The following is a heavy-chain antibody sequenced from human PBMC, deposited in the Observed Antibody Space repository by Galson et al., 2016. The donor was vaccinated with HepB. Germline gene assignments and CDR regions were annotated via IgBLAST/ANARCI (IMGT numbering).Heavy chain of an antibody. CDR1: GGSVSSDTW. CDR2: AYHSGNS. J-gene: IGHJ2*01. CDR3: AKNGPAHSGGWHFGL. V-gene: IGHV4-4*02. Sequence: SETLSLTCAVSGGSVSSDTWWSWVRQSPGKGLEWIAEAYHSGNSNYNPALKTRLIMSVDSSKNEISLKLTSVTAADTAVYYCAKNGPAHSGGWHFGLWGCGTLVTVSS. D-gene: IGHD6-25*01.